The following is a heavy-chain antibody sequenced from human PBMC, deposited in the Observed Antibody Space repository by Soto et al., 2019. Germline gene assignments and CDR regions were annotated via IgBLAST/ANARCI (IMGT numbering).Heavy chain of an antibody. J-gene: IGHJ2*01. CDR1: GGTFSNYP. CDR2: IIPIFGTV. V-gene: IGHV1-69*12. CDR3: ARGNHRWLQLWYFDL. Sequence: QVQLVQSGAEVKKPGSSVKVSCKASGGTFSNYPISGVRQAPGQGLEWMGGIIPIFGTVNYAQKLQGRVTITADESTSTAYMELGSLRSEDTAVYYCARGNHRWLQLWYFDLWGRGTLVTVSS. D-gene: IGHD5-12*01.